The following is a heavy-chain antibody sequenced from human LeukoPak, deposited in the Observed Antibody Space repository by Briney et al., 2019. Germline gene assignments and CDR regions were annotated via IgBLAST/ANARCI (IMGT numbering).Heavy chain of an antibody. J-gene: IGHJ4*02. V-gene: IGHV4-38-2*02. Sequence: PSETLSLTCTVSGYSISSGYYWGWIRQPPGKGLEWIGSIYHSGSTYYNPSLKSRVTISVDTSKNQFSLKLSSVTAADTAVYYCARAGTWIQLWLANKYYFDYWGQGTLVTVSS. CDR3: ARAGTWIQLWLANKYYFDY. CDR2: IYHSGST. CDR1: GYSISSGYY. D-gene: IGHD5-18*01.